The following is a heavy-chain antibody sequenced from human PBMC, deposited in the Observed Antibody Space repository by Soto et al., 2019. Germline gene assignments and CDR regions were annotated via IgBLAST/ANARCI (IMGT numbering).Heavy chain of an antibody. V-gene: IGHV1-69*01. CDR1: EGTFNSYA. CDR3: ASGASPWYPYFFDS. CDR2: IIPYYNTL. J-gene: IGHJ4*02. Sequence: QAQVVQSGAEVRKPGSSVKLSCKASEGTFNSYAIAWVRQAPGQGLEWMGGIIPYYNTLNYAQKFQDRVTITADDSTTTVYMELSSLRSDDTAVYFCASGASPWYPYFFDSWAQGTLVTVSS. D-gene: IGHD6-13*01.